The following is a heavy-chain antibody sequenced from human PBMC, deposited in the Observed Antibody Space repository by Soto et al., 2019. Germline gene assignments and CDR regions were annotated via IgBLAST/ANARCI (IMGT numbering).Heavy chain of an antibody. Sequence: QVQLVQSGAEVKKPGSSVKVSCKASGGTFSSYTISWVRQAPGQGLEWMGRIIPILGIANYAQKFQGRVTITADKSTSTAYMELSNLRSEDTAVYYCARWAGYYGMDVWGQGTTVTVSS. CDR3: ARWAGYYGMDV. J-gene: IGHJ6*02. CDR1: GGTFSSYT. V-gene: IGHV1-69*02. CDR2: IIPILGIA.